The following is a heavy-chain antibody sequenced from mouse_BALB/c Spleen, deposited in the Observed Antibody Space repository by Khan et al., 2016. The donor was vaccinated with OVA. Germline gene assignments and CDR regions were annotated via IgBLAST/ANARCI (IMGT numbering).Heavy chain of an antibody. D-gene: IGHD1-1*01. CDR2: IDPSDSHT. Sequence: QVQLQQPGAELVKPGASVKLSCKASGYTFSSYWMHWVKQRPGQGLEWIGEIDPSDSHTNYNQKFKGKATLTVDKSSRTAYMHISSLTSEDSAVYYCARSYYYGSSTWFAYWGQGTLVTVSA. CDR1: GYTFSSYW. J-gene: IGHJ3*01. CDR3: ARSYYYGSSTWFAY. V-gene: IGHV1-69*02.